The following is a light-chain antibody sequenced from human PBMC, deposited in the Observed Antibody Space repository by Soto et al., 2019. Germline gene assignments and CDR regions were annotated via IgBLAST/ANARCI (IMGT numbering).Light chain of an antibody. CDR3: QQDNTCRSIT. Sequence: EIVLTQPPATLSVPPGERATLSCRASQSISSNLGWYQQRPGQAPRLLICGASTRATGIPARFSGSGSGTEFTLSISSVQSEAFAVYYCQQDNTCRSITFGQGTRLEIK. J-gene: IGKJ5*01. CDR2: GAS. CDR1: QSISSN. V-gene: IGKV3-15*01.